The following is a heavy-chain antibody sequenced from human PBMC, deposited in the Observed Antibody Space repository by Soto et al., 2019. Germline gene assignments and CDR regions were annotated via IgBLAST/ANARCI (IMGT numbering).Heavy chain of an antibody. CDR1: GSTFNEYA. D-gene: IGHD2-15*01. Sequence: EVPLVESGGGLVQPGRSLRLSCAVSGSTFNEYAMHWLRQAPGKGLEWVSGIFLESDRTGYADSVKGRFTTSRDKAKNSLYLQMNSLRPEDTALYSCGKDGKAGGLDFWGQGTLVTVSS. CDR2: IFLESDRT. CDR3: GKDGKAGGLDF. V-gene: IGHV3-9*01. J-gene: IGHJ4*02.